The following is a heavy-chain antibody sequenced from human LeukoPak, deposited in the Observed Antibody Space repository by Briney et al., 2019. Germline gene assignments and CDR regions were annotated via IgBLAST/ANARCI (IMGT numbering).Heavy chain of an antibody. D-gene: IGHD6-13*01. V-gene: IGHV3-23*01. CDR3: AKVGGGSSWYRRGYYFDY. J-gene: IGHJ4*02. Sequence: GGTLRLSCAASGFIFSSYGMNWVRRAPGKGLEWVSGISGSADITYYADSVKGRFTISRDNSKNTLYLQMNSPRAEDTAVYYCAKVGGGSSWYRRGYYFDYWGQGTLVTVSS. CDR2: ISGSADIT. CDR1: GFIFSSYG.